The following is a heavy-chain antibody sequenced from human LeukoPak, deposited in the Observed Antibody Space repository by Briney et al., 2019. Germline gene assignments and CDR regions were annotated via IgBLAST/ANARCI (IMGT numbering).Heavy chain of an antibody. Sequence: GESLKISCKGSGYSFTSYWIGWVRQMPGKGLEWMGIIYPGDSDTRYSPSFQGQVTISADKSISTAYLQWSSLKASDTAMYYCARQGGERLRSHEFDYWGQGTLVTVSS. CDR3: ARQGGERLRSHEFDY. J-gene: IGHJ4*02. V-gene: IGHV5-51*01. CDR2: IYPGDSDT. D-gene: IGHD1-26*01. CDR1: GYSFTSYW.